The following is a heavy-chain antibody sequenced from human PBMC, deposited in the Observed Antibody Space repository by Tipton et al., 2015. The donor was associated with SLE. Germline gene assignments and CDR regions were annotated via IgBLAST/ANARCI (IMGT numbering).Heavy chain of an antibody. V-gene: IGHV4-39*06. CDR1: GGSISSSSYY. CDR3: ARVPSVVVPAALFDY. Sequence: TLSLTCTVSGGSISSSSYYWGWIRQPPGKGLEWIGSIYYSGSTYYNPPLKSRVTISVDTSKNQFPLKLSSVTAADTAVYYCARVPSVVVPAALFDYWGQGTLVTVSS. J-gene: IGHJ4*02. D-gene: IGHD2-2*01. CDR2: IYYSGST.